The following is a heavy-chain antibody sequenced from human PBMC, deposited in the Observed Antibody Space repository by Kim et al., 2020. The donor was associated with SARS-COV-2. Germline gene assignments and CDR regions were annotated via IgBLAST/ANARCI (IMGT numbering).Heavy chain of an antibody. CDR2: ISGSGGST. Sequence: GGSLRLSCAASGFTFSSYAMSWVRQAPGKGLEWVSAISGSGGSTYYADSVKGRFTISRDNSKNTLYLQMNSLRAEDTAVYYCAKAPTVTTWGYYGMDVWGQGTTVTVSS. CDR1: GFTFSSYA. D-gene: IGHD4-17*01. CDR3: AKAPTVTTWGYYGMDV. V-gene: IGHV3-23*01. J-gene: IGHJ6*02.